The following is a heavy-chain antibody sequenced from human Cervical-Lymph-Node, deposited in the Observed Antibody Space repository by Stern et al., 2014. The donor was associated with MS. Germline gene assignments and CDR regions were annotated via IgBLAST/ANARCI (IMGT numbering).Heavy chain of an antibody. CDR1: GYSFSSYW. CDR2: IFPGDADT. V-gene: IGHV5-51*01. CDR3: VREVALTAGLLGF. J-gene: IGHJ4*02. D-gene: IGHD3-22*01. Sequence: VQLEESGAEVKKPGESLKIACKGSGYSFSSYWIAWVRQMPGKGLEWMGMIFPGDADTRDSPSFEGQVTISVDKSTSTAYLHCSSLKASDTARYYCVREVALTAGLLGFWGQGTQVIVSS.